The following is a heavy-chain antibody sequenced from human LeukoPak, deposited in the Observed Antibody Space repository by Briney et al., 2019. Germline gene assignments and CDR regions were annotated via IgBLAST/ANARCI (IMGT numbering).Heavy chain of an antibody. CDR3: ARDRGCGSSTSCYIPNWFDP. J-gene: IGHJ5*02. CDR2: INPNSGGT. Sequence: ASVKVSCKASGGTFSSYAISWVRQAPGQGLEWMGWINPNSGGTNYAQKFQGRVTMTRDTSISTAYMELSRLRSDDTAVYYCARDRGCGSSTSCYIPNWFDPWGQGTLVTVSS. CDR1: GGTFSSYA. V-gene: IGHV1-2*02. D-gene: IGHD2-2*02.